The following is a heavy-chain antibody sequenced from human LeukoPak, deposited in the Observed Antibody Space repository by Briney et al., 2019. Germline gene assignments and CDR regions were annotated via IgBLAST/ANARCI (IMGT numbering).Heavy chain of an antibody. CDR2: ISSSSSYI. Sequence: PGGSLRLSCAASGFTFSSYSMNWVRQAPGKGLEWVSSISSSSSYIYYADSVKGRFTISRDNAKNSLYLQMNSLRAEDTAVYYCARDSTDTESFDYWGQGTLVTVSS. V-gene: IGHV3-21*01. J-gene: IGHJ4*02. D-gene: IGHD4-17*01. CDR1: GFTFSSYS. CDR3: ARDSTDTESFDY.